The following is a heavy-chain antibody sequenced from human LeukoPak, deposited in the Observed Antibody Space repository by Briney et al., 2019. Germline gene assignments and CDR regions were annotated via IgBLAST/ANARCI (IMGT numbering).Heavy chain of an antibody. CDR2: ISGSGGST. Sequence: GESLRLSCAASGFTFSSYAMSWVRQAPGKGLEWVSAISGSGGSTYYADSVKGRFTISRDNSKNTLYLQMNSLRAEDTAVYYCAKEGPYYYDSSGSYFDYWGQGTLVTVSS. CDR1: GFTFSSYA. J-gene: IGHJ4*02. D-gene: IGHD3-22*01. V-gene: IGHV3-23*01. CDR3: AKEGPYYYDSSGSYFDY.